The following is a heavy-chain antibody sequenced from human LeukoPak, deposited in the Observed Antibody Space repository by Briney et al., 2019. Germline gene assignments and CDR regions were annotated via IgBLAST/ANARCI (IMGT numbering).Heavy chain of an antibody. V-gene: IGHV4-34*01. Sequence: PSETLSLTCAVYGGSFSGYYWSWIRQPPGKGLEWIGEISHSGSTNYNPSLKSRVTISVDTSKNQFSLKLSSVTAADTAVYYCARGLGFWSGYYRSWFDPWGQGTLVTVSS. J-gene: IGHJ5*02. D-gene: IGHD3-3*01. CDR1: GGSFSGYY. CDR2: ISHSGST. CDR3: ARGLGFWSGYYRSWFDP.